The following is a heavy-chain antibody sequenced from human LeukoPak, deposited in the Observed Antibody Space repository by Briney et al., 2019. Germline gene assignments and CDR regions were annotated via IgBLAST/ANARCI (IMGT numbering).Heavy chain of an antibody. Sequence: PGGSLRLSCVASGFSIGPFWMTWVRQAPGKGLEWVGNIRGDASRLYYVDSVKGRFTISRDNAKNSLYLQMSNLRAEDTSVYYCARDRNYCSSDRCYDVFDIWGQGTMVTVSS. D-gene: IGHD6-19*01. V-gene: IGHV3-7*01. J-gene: IGHJ3*02. CDR1: GFSIGPFW. CDR3: ARDRNYCSSDRCYDVFDI. CDR2: IRGDASRL.